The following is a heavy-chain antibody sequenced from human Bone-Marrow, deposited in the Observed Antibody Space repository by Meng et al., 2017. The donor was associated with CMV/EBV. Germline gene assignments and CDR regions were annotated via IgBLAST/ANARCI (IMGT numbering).Heavy chain of an antibody. CDR2: IYYSGST. CDR1: SISSGDYY. D-gene: IGHD2-2*01. Sequence: SISSGDYYWSWIRQPPGKGLEWIGYIYYSGSTYYNPSLKSRVTISVDTSKNQFSLKLSSVTAADTAVYYCARESIVVVPAAQNAFDIWGQGTMVTVSS. V-gene: IGHV4-30-4*08. J-gene: IGHJ3*02. CDR3: ARESIVVVPAAQNAFDI.